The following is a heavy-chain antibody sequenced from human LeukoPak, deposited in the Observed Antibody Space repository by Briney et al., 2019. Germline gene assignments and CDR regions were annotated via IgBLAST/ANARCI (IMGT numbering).Heavy chain of an antibody. CDR2: ISAYNGNT. D-gene: IGHD6-13*01. J-gene: IGHJ4*02. CDR3: AKDSSLYGTSWWGNYFDY. Sequence: GASVKVSCKASGYTFTSYGISWVRQAPGQGLEWMGWISAYNGNTNYAQKLQGRVTMTTDTSTSTAYMELRSLRAEDTAVYYCAKDSSLYGTSWWGNYFDYWGQGTLVTVSS. CDR1: GYTFTSYG. V-gene: IGHV1-18*01.